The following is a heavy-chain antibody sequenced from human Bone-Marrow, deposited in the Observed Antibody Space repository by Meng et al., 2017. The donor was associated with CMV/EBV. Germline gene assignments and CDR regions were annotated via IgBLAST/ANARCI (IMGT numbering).Heavy chain of an antibody. CDR2: IHPNSDDT. V-gene: IGHV1-2*02. D-gene: IGHD1-26*01. CDR1: GYTLPGYY. CDR3: ACSGRYYTGPLDY. Sequence: ASVKVSCKASGYTLPGYYMHWVRQAPGQGREWMGWIHPNSDDTKYAQKFQGRVTMTRDTSSSTGHMEFRGLGSDDTAVYYCACSGRYYTGPLDYWGQGTLVPVSS. J-gene: IGHJ4*02.